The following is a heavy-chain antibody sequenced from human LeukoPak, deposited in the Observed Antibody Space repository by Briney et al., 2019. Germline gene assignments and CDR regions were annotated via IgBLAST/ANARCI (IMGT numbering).Heavy chain of an antibody. Sequence: SETLSLTCTVSGDSICSSYWSWIRQPPGKGLEWIGFIYYTGSTNYNPSLKSRVTISVDTSKNQFSLKLSSVTAADTAVYYCAQGSSNWAKFDYWGQGTLVTVSS. V-gene: IGHV4-59*01. CDR2: IYYTGST. CDR3: AQGSSNWAKFDY. J-gene: IGHJ4*02. CDR1: GDSICSSY. D-gene: IGHD4-11*01.